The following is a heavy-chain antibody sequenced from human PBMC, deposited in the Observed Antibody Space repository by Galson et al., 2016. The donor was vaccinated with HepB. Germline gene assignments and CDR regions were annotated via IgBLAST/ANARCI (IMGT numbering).Heavy chain of an antibody. D-gene: IGHD3-10*01. V-gene: IGHV3-9*01. Sequence: SLRLSCAASGFIFDDYALHWVRQAPGKGLEWVSVISWNSRHIGYADSVQGRFTISRDNAKNTLYLQMSGLRADDTALYFCARDPNAVGPSYFDSWGQGTLVSVSS. CDR3: ARDPNAVGPSYFDS. CDR2: ISWNSRHI. J-gene: IGHJ4*02. CDR1: GFIFDDYA.